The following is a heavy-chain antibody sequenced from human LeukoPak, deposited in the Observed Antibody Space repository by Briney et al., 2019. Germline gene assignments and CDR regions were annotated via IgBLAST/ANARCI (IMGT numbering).Heavy chain of an antibody. CDR3: ARERIEERALNWFDP. Sequence: SETLSLTCTVSGGSISTSNYYWGWIRQPPGKGLEWIGNIFYSGSTYYSPSLKSRVTISLDTSRNQFSLKLNSVTAADTAVYYCARERIEERALNWFDPWGQGTLVTVSS. CDR2: IFYSGST. D-gene: IGHD2/OR15-2a*01. V-gene: IGHV4-39*07. J-gene: IGHJ5*02. CDR1: GGSISTSNYY.